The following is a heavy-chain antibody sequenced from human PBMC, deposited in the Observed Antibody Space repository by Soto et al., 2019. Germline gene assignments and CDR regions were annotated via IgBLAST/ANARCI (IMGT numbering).Heavy chain of an antibody. CDR1: GYTFTGYY. J-gene: IGHJ4*02. Sequence: QVKLVQSGAEVKKPGASVKVSCKASGYTFTGYYMHWGRQAPGQGLEWMGWINPNSGGTNYAQKFQGRVTMTRDTSISTVYMELNRLRSDDTAVYYCARGVLWVSRGGRNNNDYWGQGTLVTVSS. D-gene: IGHD2-21*01. CDR2: INPNSGGT. CDR3: ARGVLWVSRGGRNNNDY. V-gene: IGHV1-2*02.